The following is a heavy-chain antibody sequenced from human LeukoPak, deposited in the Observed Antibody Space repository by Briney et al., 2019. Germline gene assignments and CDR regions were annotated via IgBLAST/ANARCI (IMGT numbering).Heavy chain of an antibody. V-gene: IGHV4-4*02. J-gene: IGHJ3*02. Sequence: SETLSLTCAVSGGSISSSNWWSWVRQPPGKGLEWIGEIYHSGSTNYNPSLKSRVTISVDKSKNQFSLKLSSVTAADTAVYYCARGGGFYDSSGYSNAFDIWGQGTMVTVSS. D-gene: IGHD3-22*01. CDR1: GGSISSSNW. CDR3: ARGGGFYDSSGYSNAFDI. CDR2: IYHSGST.